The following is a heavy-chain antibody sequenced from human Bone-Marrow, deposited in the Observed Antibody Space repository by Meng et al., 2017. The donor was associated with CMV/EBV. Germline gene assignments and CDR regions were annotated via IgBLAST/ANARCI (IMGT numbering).Heavy chain of an antibody. V-gene: IGHV3-7*01. D-gene: IGHD4-17*01. CDR3: ARLQGGVTTYDY. CDR2: IKGDVSSI. Sequence: GGSLRLSCAASGFSFSDAWMSWVRQAPGKGLEWVASIKGDVSSIHYVDSVKGRFIISRDNAKNSLYLQMNSVKAEDTAVYLCARLQGGVTTYDYWGQGTLVTVSS. J-gene: IGHJ4*02. CDR1: GFSFSDAW.